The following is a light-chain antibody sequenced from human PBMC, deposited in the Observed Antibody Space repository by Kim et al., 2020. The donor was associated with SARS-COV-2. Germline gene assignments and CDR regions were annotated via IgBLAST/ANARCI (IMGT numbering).Light chain of an antibody. CDR3: QQYGSSPRT. CDR2: GAA. J-gene: IGKJ4*02. Sequence: SPCERATLSCRASQSVSSSYLAWYQQKPGQAPRLLIYGAASRATGIPDRFSGSGSGTEYTLTISRLEPEDVAVYYCQQYGSSPRTFGGGTKVDIK. V-gene: IGKV3-20*01. CDR1: QSVSSSY.